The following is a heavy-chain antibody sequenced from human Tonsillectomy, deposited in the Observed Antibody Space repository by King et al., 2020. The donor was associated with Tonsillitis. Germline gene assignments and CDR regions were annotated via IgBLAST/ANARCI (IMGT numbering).Heavy chain of an antibody. CDR1: GLTFNNYA. CDR3: ANDRGPNYYESGGYYPDGFDI. D-gene: IGHD3-22*01. CDR2: IGGSGTNT. Sequence: VQLVESGGGLVQPGGSLRLSCAASGLTFNNYAMNWVRQAPGKGLEWVSSIGGSGTNTYYAASVKGRFTISRDNSKNTMSLQMNSLRAEDTAVYYCANDRGPNYYESGGYYPDGFDIWGQGTMVTVSS. V-gene: IGHV3-23*04. J-gene: IGHJ3*02.